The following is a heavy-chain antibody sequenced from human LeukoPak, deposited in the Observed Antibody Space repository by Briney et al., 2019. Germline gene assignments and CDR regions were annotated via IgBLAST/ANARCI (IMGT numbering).Heavy chain of an antibody. J-gene: IGHJ4*02. CDR3: ARAGAYGDHRGVDY. CDR1: GFTFSSYS. D-gene: IGHD4-17*01. CDR2: ISSSSSTI. V-gene: IGHV3-48*01. Sequence: GGSLRLSCAASGFTFSSYSMNWVRQAPGKGLEWVSYISSSSSTIYYADSVKGRFTISRDNAKNSLYLQMNSLRAEDTAVYYCARAGAYGDHRGVDYWGQGTLVTVSS.